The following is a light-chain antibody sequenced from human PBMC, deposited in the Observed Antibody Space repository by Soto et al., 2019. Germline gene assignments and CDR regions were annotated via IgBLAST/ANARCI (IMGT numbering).Light chain of an antibody. V-gene: IGKV3-15*01. CDR2: AAS. J-gene: IGKJ1*01. CDR3: QQYNNWPRT. Sequence: EIVMTQSPATLSVSPGDRATLSCMASQSVSSNLAWYQQKPGQAPRLLIYAASTRATGIPARFSGSGSGTEFTLTISSLQSEDFAVYYCQQYNNWPRTFGQGTRWIS. CDR1: QSVSSN.